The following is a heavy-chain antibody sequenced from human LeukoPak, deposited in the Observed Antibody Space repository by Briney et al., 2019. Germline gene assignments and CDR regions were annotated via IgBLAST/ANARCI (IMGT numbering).Heavy chain of an antibody. CDR3: ARDQWDGYDILTGYYNGRWFDP. Sequence: SETLSLTCTVSGGSISSCYWSWIRQPAGKGLEWIGRIYTSGSTNYNPSLKSRVTMSVDTSKNQFSLKLSSVTAADTAVYYCARDQWDGYDILTGYYNGRWFDPWGQGTLVTVSS. D-gene: IGHD3-9*01. CDR2: IYTSGST. J-gene: IGHJ5*02. V-gene: IGHV4-4*07. CDR1: GGSISSCY.